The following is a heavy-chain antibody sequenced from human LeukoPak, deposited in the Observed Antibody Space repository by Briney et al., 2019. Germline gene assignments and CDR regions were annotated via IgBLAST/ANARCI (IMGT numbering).Heavy chain of an antibody. J-gene: IGHJ4*02. CDR1: GFIFSDAW. D-gene: IGHD4/OR15-4a*01. CDR2: VRSVAAGGAT. Sequence: PGGSLRLTCAASGFIFSDAWMSWVRQAPGQGLEWVGRVRSVAAGGATEYAAPVEGRFINSRDDSKYTLSLQMNSLQIEDTAVYFCVTDTVVPLAQIDHWGQGTPVTVSS. CDR3: VTDTVVPLAQIDH. V-gene: IGHV3-15*01.